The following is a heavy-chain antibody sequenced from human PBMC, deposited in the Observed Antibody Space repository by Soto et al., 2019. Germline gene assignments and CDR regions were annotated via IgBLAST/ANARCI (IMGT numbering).Heavy chain of an antibody. CDR3: AKGSNYYYGSGSTIDY. CDR2: ISGSGGST. CDR1: GFTFSSYA. V-gene: IGHV3-23*01. D-gene: IGHD3-10*01. Sequence: EVQLLESGGGLVQPGGSLRLSCAASGFTFSSYAMSWVRQAPGKGLEWVSAISGSGGSTYYAESVKGRFTISRNNSKNPPYLQMNSLRAEDTAVYYCAKGSNYYYGSGSTIDYWGQGTLVTVSS. J-gene: IGHJ4*02.